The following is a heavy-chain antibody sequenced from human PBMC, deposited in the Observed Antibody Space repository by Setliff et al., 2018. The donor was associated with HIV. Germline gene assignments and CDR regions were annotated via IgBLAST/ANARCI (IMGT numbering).Heavy chain of an antibody. CDR3: ARDDHYYDSGSYYSDWYFDL. CDR2: IIPIFGST. J-gene: IGHJ2*01. Sequence: SVKVSCKASGGTFSNYAISWVRQAPGQGLEWMGGIIPIFGSTKYAQKFQGRVTITADESTSTADMELSSLRSEDTVVYYCARDDHYYDSGSYYSDWYFDLWGRGTLVTVSS. V-gene: IGHV1-69*13. CDR1: GGTFSNYA. D-gene: IGHD3-10*01.